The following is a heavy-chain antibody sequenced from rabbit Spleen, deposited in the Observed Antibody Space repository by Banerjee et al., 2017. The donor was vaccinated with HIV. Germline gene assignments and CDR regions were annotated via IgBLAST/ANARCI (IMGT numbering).Heavy chain of an antibody. CDR1: GFDFSVYG. V-gene: IGHV1S47*01. CDR3: VRDQAGDADYGPYYLNL. CDR2: IEPIFGRT. J-gene: IGHJ4*01. D-gene: IGHD2-1*01. Sequence: QEQLVESGGGLVQPGGSLKLSCKASGFDFSVYGLSWVRQAPGKGLEWIGYIEPIFGRTSSASWVNGRFPLSSHNAQTPLYLQLNSLTAADTATYFCVRDQAGDADYGPYYLNLWGQGTLVTVS.